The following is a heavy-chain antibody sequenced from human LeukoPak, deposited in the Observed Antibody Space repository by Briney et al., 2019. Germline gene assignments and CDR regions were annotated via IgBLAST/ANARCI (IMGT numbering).Heavy chain of an antibody. CDR1: GFTFSSYG. CDR2: IWYDGSNK. Sequence: PGGSLRLSCAASGFTFSSYGMHWVRQAPGKGLEWVAVIWYDGSNKYYADSVKGRFTISRDNSKNTLYLQMNSLRAEDTAVYYCAREATVAGNGPYFDYWGQGTLVTVSS. V-gene: IGHV3-33*08. CDR3: AREATVAGNGPYFDY. J-gene: IGHJ4*02. D-gene: IGHD6-19*01.